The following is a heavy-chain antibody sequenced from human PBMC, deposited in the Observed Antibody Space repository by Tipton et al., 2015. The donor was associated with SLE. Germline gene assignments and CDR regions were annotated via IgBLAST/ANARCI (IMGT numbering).Heavy chain of an antibody. CDR1: GGSISSGGYY. J-gene: IGHJ4*02. V-gene: IGHV4-31*03. Sequence: TLSLTCTVSGGSISSGGYYWSWVRQHPGKGLQWIGYISYTGSTYYNPSLKGRATISVNTSKNQFSLSVFSVTAADTAVYYCANVEPVTTVLNWGQGTLVTVSS. D-gene: IGHD4-17*01. CDR2: ISYTGST. CDR3: ANVEPVTTVLN.